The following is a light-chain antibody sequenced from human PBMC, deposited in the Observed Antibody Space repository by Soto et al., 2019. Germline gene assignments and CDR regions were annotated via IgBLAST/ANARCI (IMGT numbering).Light chain of an antibody. J-gene: IGKJ1*01. CDR3: QQRSNWPET. V-gene: IGKV3-11*01. Sequence: ELLLTHSPPTLSLSTGERATLSCNARQSVSSYLAWYHHKPGQPPSLLTFDASNSPPGIPATFSGSGSGTDFSLTLGSLELEDFAVYYCQQRSNWPETFGQGNKVDIK. CDR1: QSVSSY. CDR2: DAS.